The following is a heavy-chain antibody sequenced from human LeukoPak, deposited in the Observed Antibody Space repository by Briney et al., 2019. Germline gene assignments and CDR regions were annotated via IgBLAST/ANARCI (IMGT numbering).Heavy chain of an antibody. V-gene: IGHV1-8*02. J-gene: IGHJ6*02. Sequence: GASVKVSCKASGYTFTSYGISWVRQATGQGLEWMGWMNPNSGNTGYAQKFQGRVTMTRNTSISTAYMELSSLRSEDTAVYYCARGLYYGSGSYYHYYYYGMDVWGQGTTVTVSS. CDR3: ARGLYYGSGSYYHYYYYGMDV. D-gene: IGHD3-10*01. CDR2: MNPNSGNT. CDR1: GYTFTSYG.